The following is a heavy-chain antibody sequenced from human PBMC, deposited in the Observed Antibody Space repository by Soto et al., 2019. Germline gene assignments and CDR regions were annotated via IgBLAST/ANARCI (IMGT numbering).Heavy chain of an antibody. CDR2: IYYSGST. CDR3: ARTDFWSGYSLGY. D-gene: IGHD3-3*01. J-gene: IGHJ4*02. CDR1: GGSISSYY. Sequence: QVQLQESGPGLVKPSETLSLTCTVSGGSISSYYWSWIRQPPGKGLEWIGYIYYSGSTNYNPSLKSRVTLSVDTSKNQFSLKLSSVTAADTAVYYCARTDFWSGYSLGYWGQGTLVTVSS. V-gene: IGHV4-59*01.